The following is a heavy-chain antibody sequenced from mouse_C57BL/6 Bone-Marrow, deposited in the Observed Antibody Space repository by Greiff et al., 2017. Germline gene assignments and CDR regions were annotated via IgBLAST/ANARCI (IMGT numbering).Heavy chain of an antibody. CDR3: ARGGYQYYFDY. CDR2: ISYDGSN. V-gene: IGHV3-6*01. Sequence: EVKLQESGPGLVKPSQSLSLTCSVTGYSITSGYYWNWIRQFPGNKLEWMGYISYDGSNNYNPSLKNRISITRDTSKNQFFLKLNSVTTEDTDTYYCARGGYQYYFDYWGRGTTLTVSS. J-gene: IGHJ2*01. D-gene: IGHD2-2*01. CDR1: GYSITSGYY.